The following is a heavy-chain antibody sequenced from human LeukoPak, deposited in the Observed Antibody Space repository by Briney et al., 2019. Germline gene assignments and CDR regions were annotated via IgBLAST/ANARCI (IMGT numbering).Heavy chain of an antibody. CDR3: AKEKGSSWSGGYFDY. CDR2: IKQDGSEK. V-gene: IGHV3-7*01. Sequence: PGGSLRLSCAASGFTFSSYWMSWVRQAPGKGLEWVANIKQDGSEKNYVDSVKGRYTVSRDIPNNSLYLQMNSLRAEDTAVYYCAKEKGSSWSGGYFDYWGQGTLVTVSS. D-gene: IGHD6-13*01. J-gene: IGHJ4*02. CDR1: GFTFSSYW.